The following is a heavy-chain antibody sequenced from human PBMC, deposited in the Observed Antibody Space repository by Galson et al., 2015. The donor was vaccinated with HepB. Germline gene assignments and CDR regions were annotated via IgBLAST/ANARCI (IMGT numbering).Heavy chain of an antibody. CDR2: ISAYNGNT. D-gene: IGHD2-15*01. Sequence: SVKVSCKASGYTFTSYGISWVRQAPGQGLEWMGWISAYNGNTNYAQKLQGRVTMTTDTSTSTAYMELRSLRSDDTAVYYCARDPGYCSGGSCYSGSGFDYWGQGTLVTVSS. CDR1: GYTFTSYG. V-gene: IGHV1-18*01. J-gene: IGHJ4*02. CDR3: ARDPGYCSGGSCYSGSGFDY.